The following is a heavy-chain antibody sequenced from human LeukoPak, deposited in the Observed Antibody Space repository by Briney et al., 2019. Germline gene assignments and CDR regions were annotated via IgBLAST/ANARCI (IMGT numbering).Heavy chain of an antibody. CDR1: GFRFNTYW. CDR2: IKQDGNEK. CDR3: ARDTLGEGEDANYAVYYFDY. V-gene: IGHV3-7*01. Sequence: GESLRLSCAASGFRFNTYWMSWVRQAPGKGLEWVANIKQDGNEKYYADSVKGRFTISRDNGKNSLDLQMNSLRADDTAVYYCARDTLGEGEDANYAVYYFDYWGQGTAVTVSS. D-gene: IGHD4/OR15-4a*01. J-gene: IGHJ4*02.